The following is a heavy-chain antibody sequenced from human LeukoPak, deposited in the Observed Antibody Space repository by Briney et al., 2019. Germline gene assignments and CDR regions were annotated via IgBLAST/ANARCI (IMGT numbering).Heavy chain of an antibody. CDR3: ARDNLGAAVKFDP. CDR1: GYSISSGYY. CDR2: IYTSGST. J-gene: IGHJ5*02. D-gene: IGHD6-13*01. V-gene: IGHV4-4*07. Sequence: SETLSLACTVSGYSISSGYYWSWIRQPAGKGLEWIGRIYTSGSTNYNPSLKSRVTMSVDTSKNQFSLKLSSVTAADTAVYYCARDNLGAAVKFDPWGQGTLVTVSS.